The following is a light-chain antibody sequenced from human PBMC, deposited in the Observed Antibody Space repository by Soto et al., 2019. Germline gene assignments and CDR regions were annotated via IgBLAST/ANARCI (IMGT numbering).Light chain of an antibody. CDR3: QHYNSYPPMYT. V-gene: IGKV1-5*03. CDR2: KAS. J-gene: IGKJ2*01. Sequence: DIQMTRSPSTLSASVGDRVTITCRASQTIGSLLAWYQQKAGRAPKLLIYKASTLESGVPSRFSGSRSGTEFILTISSLQPDDFATYYCQHYNSYPPMYTFGQGTKLEI. CDR1: QTIGSL.